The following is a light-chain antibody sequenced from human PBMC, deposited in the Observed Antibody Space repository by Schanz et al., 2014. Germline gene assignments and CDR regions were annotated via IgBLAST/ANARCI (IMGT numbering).Light chain of an antibody. CDR1: SSDVGAYNY. CDR3: GSYAGNINWV. CDR2: DVT. J-gene: IGLJ3*02. V-gene: IGLV2-8*01. Sequence: QSALTQPPSASGSPGQSVTISCTGTSSDVGAYNYVSWYHQHPGKAPKLIISDVTRRPSGVPDRFSGSKSDNTASLTVSGLQVEDEADYYCGSYAGNINWVFGGGTKLTVL.